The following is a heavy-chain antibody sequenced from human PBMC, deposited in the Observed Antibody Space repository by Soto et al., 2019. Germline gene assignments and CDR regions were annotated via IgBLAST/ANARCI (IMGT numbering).Heavy chain of an antibody. CDR2: INPNSGGT. V-gene: IGHV1-2*04. D-gene: IGHD6-19*01. CDR3: ARALSSGWYSLDY. Sequence: ASVKVSCKASGYTFTGYYMHWVRQAPGQGLEWMGWINPNSGGTNYAQKFQGWVTMTRDTSISTAYMELSRLRSDDTAVYYCARALSSGWYSLDYWGQGALVTVSS. CDR1: GYTFTGYY. J-gene: IGHJ4*02.